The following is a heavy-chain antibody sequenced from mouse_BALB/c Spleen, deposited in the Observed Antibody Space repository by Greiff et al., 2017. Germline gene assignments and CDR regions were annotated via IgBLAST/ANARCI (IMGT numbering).Heavy chain of an antibody. CDR3: ARRGAVYYGNFDGYAMDY. D-gene: IGHD2-1*01. J-gene: IGHJ4*01. CDR1: GFTFSSFG. V-gene: IGHV5-17*02. Sequence: EVQRVESGGGLVQPGGSRKLSCAASGFTFSSFGMHWVRQAPEKGLEWVAYISSGSSTIYYADTVKGRFTISRDNPKNTLFLQMTSLRSEDTAMYYCARRGAVYYGNFDGYAMDYWGQGTSVTVAS. CDR2: ISSGSSTI.